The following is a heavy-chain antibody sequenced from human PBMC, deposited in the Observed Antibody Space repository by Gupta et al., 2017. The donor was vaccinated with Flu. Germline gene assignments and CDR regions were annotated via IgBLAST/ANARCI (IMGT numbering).Heavy chain of an antibody. V-gene: IGHV3-74*03. CDR2: INPDGSST. CDR3: ATVTSGC. J-gene: IGHJ4*02. Sequence: ESGGGLVQPGGSLRLSCAASGFTFSSSYLQWVRQAPGKGLVWVSRINPDGSSTTYAESVKGRFTISRDNAKNTLYLQMNSLGDDDTAVYYCATVTSGCWGQGTLVTVSS. CDR1: GFTFSSSY. D-gene: IGHD4-17*01.